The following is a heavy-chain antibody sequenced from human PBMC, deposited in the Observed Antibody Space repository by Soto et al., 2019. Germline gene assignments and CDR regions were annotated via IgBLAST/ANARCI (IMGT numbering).Heavy chain of an antibody. D-gene: IGHD4-17*01. CDR1: GFTFSSYS. CDR3: ASGLRWTGEDY. Sequence: GGSLRLSCAASGFTFSSYSMNWVRQAPGKGLEWVSYISSSSSTIYYADSVKGRFTISRDNAKNSLYLQMNSLRAEDTAVYYCASGLRWTGEDYWGQGTLVTVSS. CDR2: ISSSSSTI. V-gene: IGHV3-48*01. J-gene: IGHJ4*02.